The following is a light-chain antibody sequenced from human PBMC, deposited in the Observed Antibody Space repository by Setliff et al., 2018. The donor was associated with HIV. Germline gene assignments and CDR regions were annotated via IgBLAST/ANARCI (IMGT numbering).Light chain of an antibody. CDR1: SSDVGGYSF. Sequence: QSALTQPHSVSGSPGQSVTISCTGTSSDVGGYSFVYWYQQHPNKAPELMVYAVNQRPSGVPDRFSGSKSGNTASLTISGLQPDDEADYYCCSYAGNYAWVCGGGTKSPS. CDR3: CSYAGNYAWV. V-gene: IGLV2-11*01. J-gene: IGLJ3*02. CDR2: AVN.